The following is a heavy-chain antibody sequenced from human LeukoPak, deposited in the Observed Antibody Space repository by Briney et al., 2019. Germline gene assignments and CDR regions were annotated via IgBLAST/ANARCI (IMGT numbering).Heavy chain of an antibody. V-gene: IGHV4-31*03. J-gene: IGHJ6*02. CDR1: GGSISSGGYY. Sequence: SQTLSLTCTVSGGSISSGGYYWSWIRQHPGKGLEWIGYIYYSGSTYYNPSLKSRVTISVDTSKNQFSPKLSSVTAADTAVYYCARVHSSGQRMDVWGQGTTVTVSS. D-gene: IGHD6-19*01. CDR2: IYYSGST. CDR3: ARVHSSGQRMDV.